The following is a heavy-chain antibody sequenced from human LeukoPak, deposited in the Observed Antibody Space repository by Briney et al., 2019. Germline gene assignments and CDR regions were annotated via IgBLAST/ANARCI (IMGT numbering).Heavy chain of an antibody. Sequence: GGSLRLSCAASGFTFSSYWMSWVRQAPGKGLEWVANIKQDGSEKYYVDSVRGRFTISRDNAKNSLYLQMNSLRAEDTAVYYCARDQYYDIRNYWGQGTLVTVSS. J-gene: IGHJ4*02. CDR2: IKQDGSEK. CDR1: GFTFSSYW. V-gene: IGHV3-7*01. D-gene: IGHD3-9*01. CDR3: ARDQYYDIRNY.